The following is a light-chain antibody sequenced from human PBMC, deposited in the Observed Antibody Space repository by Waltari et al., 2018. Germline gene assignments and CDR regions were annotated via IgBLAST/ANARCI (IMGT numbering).Light chain of an antibody. CDR3: CSYTTSRTLL. V-gene: IGLV2-14*01. CDR2: EVT. J-gene: IGLJ1*01. Sequence: QSALTQPASVSGSPGQSITISCTGTSSDVGDYNYVSWYQQHPDTAPKLIIYEVTTRPSGVSNRLSASKSGHTASLTISGLQAAAEANYFCCSYTTSRTLLFGTGTKVTVL. CDR1: SSDVGDYNY.